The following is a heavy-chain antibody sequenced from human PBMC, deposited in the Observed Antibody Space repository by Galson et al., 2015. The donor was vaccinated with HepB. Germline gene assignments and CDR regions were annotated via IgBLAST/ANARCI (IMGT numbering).Heavy chain of an antibody. Sequence: SVKVFCKASGGTFSSYAISWVRQAPGQGLEWMGGIIPIFGTSNYAQKFQGRVTITADESTTTAYMELSSLRSEDTAVYYCAKSPRNYDMMTGYYASGWFDPWGQGTLVTVSS. V-gene: IGHV1-69*13. CDR1: GGTFSSYA. D-gene: IGHD3-9*01. CDR3: AKSPRNYDMMTGYYASGWFDP. CDR2: IIPIFGTS. J-gene: IGHJ5*02.